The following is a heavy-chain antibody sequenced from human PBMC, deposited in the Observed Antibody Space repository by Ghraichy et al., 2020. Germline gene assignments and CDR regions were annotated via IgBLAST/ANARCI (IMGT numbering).Heavy chain of an antibody. CDR1: GFIFGSYA. Sequence: LSLTCAASGFIFGSYAMNWVRQAPGKGLEWVSAISGSGGSTYYADSVKGRFTISRDNSKNTLYLQMNSLRAEDTAVYYCAKDLTFLEWSYFDYWGQGTLVTVSS. D-gene: IGHD3-3*02. V-gene: IGHV3-23*01. CDR3: AKDLTFLEWSYFDY. J-gene: IGHJ4*02. CDR2: ISGSGGST.